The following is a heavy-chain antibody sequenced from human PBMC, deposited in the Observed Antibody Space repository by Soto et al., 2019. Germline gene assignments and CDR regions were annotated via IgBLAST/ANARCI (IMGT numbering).Heavy chain of an antibody. CDR2: ISSSGSTI. J-gene: IGHJ4*02. Sequence: GGSLRLSCAASGFTFSDYYMSWIRQAPGKGLEWVSYISSSGSTIYYADSVKGRFTISRDNAKNSLYLQMNSLRAEDTAVYYCARVTRITIFGVVHYYFDYWGQGTLVTVSS. CDR3: ARVTRITIFGVVHYYFDY. V-gene: IGHV3-11*01. CDR1: GFTFSDYY. D-gene: IGHD3-3*01.